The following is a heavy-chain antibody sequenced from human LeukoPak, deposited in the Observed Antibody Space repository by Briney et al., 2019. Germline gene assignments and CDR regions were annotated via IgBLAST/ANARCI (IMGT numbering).Heavy chain of an antibody. CDR3: ARDIGYGDY. D-gene: IGHD5-12*01. Sequence: PGGSLRLSCAASGFTFSNYWMAWVRQTPGKGLEWVASVKQDGSEKNYVDSVEGRFTISRDNAKNSLYLQMNSLRAEDTAMYYCARDIGYGDYWGQGTLVTVSS. CDR1: GFTFSNYW. J-gene: IGHJ4*02. CDR2: VKQDGSEK. V-gene: IGHV3-7*01.